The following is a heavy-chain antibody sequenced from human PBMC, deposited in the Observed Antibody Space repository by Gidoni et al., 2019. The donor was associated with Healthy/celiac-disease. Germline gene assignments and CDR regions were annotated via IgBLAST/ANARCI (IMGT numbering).Heavy chain of an antibody. CDR2: ISSSSSYI. CDR3: ARQGGGSWWNYESYYGMDV. Sequence: EVQLVESGGGLVKPGVSLRPSCAASGFTLSSYSMNWVRQAPGKGLEWVSSISSSSSYIYYADSVKGRFTISRDNAKNSLYLQMNSLRAEDTAVYYCARQGGGSWWNYESYYGMDVWGQGTTVTVSS. V-gene: IGHV3-21*01. CDR1: GFTLSSYS. J-gene: IGHJ6*02. D-gene: IGHD1-7*01.